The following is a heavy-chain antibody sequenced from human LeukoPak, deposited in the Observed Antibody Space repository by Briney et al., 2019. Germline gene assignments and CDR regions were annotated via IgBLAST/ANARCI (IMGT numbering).Heavy chain of an antibody. V-gene: IGHV3-64D*06. CDR2: INTNGANT. J-gene: IGHJ4*02. CDR1: GFTFKSYA. CDR3: VKGRSSGWYGLAY. Sequence: GGSLRLSCSASGFTFKSYAMHWVRQAPGKGLEYVSSINTNGANTYYADSVKGRFTISRDNSRNTVYLQMSSLRAEDTAVYYCVKGRSSGWYGLAYWGQGTLVTVSS. D-gene: IGHD6-19*01.